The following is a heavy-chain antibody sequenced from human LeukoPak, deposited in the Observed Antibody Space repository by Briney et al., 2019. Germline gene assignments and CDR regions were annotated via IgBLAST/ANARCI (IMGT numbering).Heavy chain of an antibody. CDR1: GFTFSSYW. Sequence: GGSLRLSCAASGFTFSSYWMSWVRQAPGKGLEWVANIKQDGSEKYYVDSVKGRFTISRDNAKNSLYLQMNSLTSEDTAVYYCSKDSSSGSSYYFHGMEVWGQGTTVTVSS. CDR2: IKQDGSEK. D-gene: IGHD3-10*01. J-gene: IGHJ6*02. V-gene: IGHV3-7*04. CDR3: SKDSSSGSSYYFHGMEV.